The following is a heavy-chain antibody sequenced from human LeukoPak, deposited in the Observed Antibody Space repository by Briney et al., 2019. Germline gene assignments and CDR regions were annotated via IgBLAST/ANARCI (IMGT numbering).Heavy chain of an antibody. V-gene: IGHV4-4*07. CDR2: IHASENT. CDR3: ARGSNYYGSGSAYYYYMEV. J-gene: IGHJ6*03. CDR1: GGSINNFY. D-gene: IGHD3-10*01. Sequence: PSETLSLTCTFSGGSINNFYWSWIRQPAGKGLEWIGRIHASENTNYNPSLKSRVTMSVDTSKNQFSLKLSSVTAADTAVYYCARGSNYYGSGSAYYYYMEVWGKGTTVTVSS.